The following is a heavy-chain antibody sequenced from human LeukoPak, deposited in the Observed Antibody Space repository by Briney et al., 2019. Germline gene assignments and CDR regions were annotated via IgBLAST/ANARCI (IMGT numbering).Heavy chain of an antibody. V-gene: IGHV3-30*02. Sequence: GGSLRLSCAASGFTFSSYGMHWVRQAPGKGLEWVAFIRYDGSNKYYADSVKGRFTISRDNSKNTLYLQMNSLRAEDTAVYYCAKPIVYCSGGSCYPHYWGQGTLVTVSS. CDR2: IRYDGSNK. CDR1: GFTFSSYG. J-gene: IGHJ4*02. CDR3: AKPIVYCSGGSCYPHY. D-gene: IGHD2-15*01.